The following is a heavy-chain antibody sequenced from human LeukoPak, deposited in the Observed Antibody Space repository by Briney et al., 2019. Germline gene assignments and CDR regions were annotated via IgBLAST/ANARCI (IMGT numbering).Heavy chain of an antibody. J-gene: IGHJ4*02. D-gene: IGHD6-13*01. CDR1: GVSISSYY. Sequence: WETLSLTCTVSGVSISSYYWSWVRQPPGKGLEWVGLIDTSGSTNYNPSLNRRVTMSVDTSKNQFSLKLSSVTAADTAVYYCARGRVAAAVVGSLDYWGQGTLVTASS. V-gene: IGHV4-4*07. CDR2: IDTSGST. CDR3: ARGRVAAAVVGSLDY.